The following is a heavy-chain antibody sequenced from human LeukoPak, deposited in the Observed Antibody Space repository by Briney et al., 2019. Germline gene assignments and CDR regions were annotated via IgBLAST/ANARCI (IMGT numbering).Heavy chain of an antibody. D-gene: IGHD5-18*01. J-gene: IGHJ4*02. CDR3: ARHFGSSYGPFL. CDR1: GYSFTSYW. Sequence: GESLKISCKGSGYSFTSYWISWVRQMPGKGLEWMGRIDPSDSYTNYSPSFHGHVTISADKSISTAYLQWSSLKASDTAMYYCARHFGSSYGPFLWGQGTLVTVSS. V-gene: IGHV5-10-1*01. CDR2: IDPSDSYT.